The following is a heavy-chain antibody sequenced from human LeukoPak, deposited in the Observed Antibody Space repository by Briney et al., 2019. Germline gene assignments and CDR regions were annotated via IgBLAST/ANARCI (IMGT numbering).Heavy chain of an antibody. V-gene: IGHV3-21*01. J-gene: IGHJ3*02. CDR1: GFILSRYS. CDR3: ARSATMIVVLDI. CDR2: VSTSRSYI. D-gene: IGHD3-22*01. Sequence: PGGSLRLSCEASGFILSRYSMNWVRQAPGKGLEWVSSVSTSRSYIYYADSVKGRFTISRDNSKNTLYLQMNSLRAEDTAVYYCARSATMIVVLDIWGQGTMVTVSS.